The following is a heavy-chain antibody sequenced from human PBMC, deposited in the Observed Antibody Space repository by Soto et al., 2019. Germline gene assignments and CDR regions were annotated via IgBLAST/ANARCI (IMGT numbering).Heavy chain of an antibody. Sequence: ASETLSLTCAVSGGSISSGGYSWSWIRQPPGKGLEWIGYIYHSGSTYYNPSLKSRVTISVDRSKNQFSLKLSSVTAADTAVYYCARSTVNDAFDIWGQGTMVTVSS. CDR1: GGSISSGGYS. V-gene: IGHV4-30-2*01. D-gene: IGHD4-17*01. CDR3: ARSTVNDAFDI. CDR2: IYHSGST. J-gene: IGHJ3*02.